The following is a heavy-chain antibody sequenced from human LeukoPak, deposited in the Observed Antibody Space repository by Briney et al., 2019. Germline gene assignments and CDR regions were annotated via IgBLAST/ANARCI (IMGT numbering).Heavy chain of an antibody. J-gene: IGHJ6*03. CDR1: GFTFSNYG. CDR3: GLSRYYYYMDV. D-gene: IGHD2-2*01. Sequence: GGSLRLSCAAPGFTFSNYGMSWVRQATGKGLEWVSGISGSGGSTYYADSVKGRFTISRDNSKNTLYLQMNSLRAEDTAVYYCGLSRYYYYMDVWGKGTTVTVSS. CDR2: ISGSGGST. V-gene: IGHV3-23*01.